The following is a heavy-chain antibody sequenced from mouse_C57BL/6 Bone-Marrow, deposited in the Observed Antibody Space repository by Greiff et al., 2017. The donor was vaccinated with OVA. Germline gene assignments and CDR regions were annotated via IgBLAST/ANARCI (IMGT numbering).Heavy chain of an antibody. D-gene: IGHD1-1*01. J-gene: IGHJ4*01. CDR2: IHPNSGST. V-gene: IGHV1-64*01. CDR3: ARSTTVVATDYAMDY. Sequence: QVQLQQSGAELVKPGASVKLSCKASGYTFTSYWMHWVKQRPGQGLEWIGMIHPNSGSTNYNEKFKSKATLTVDKSSSTAYMQLSSLTSEDSAVYYCARSTTVVATDYAMDYWGQGTSVTVSS. CDR1: GYTFTSYW.